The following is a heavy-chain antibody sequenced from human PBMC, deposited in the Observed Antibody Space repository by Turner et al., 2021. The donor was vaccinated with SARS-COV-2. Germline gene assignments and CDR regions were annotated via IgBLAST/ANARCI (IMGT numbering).Heavy chain of an antibody. V-gene: IGHV3-15*04. J-gene: IGHJ4*02. CDR3: VGAFLGN. Sequence: EVQLVESGGDLVKPGGSLRLSCAASGFTFANAWMSWVRQAPGKGLEWVGHIASNTDGGATYYAAPVKGRFTISRDDSKTTLFLQMTSLKAEDTAVYYCVGAFLGNWGQGTLVTVSS. D-gene: IGHD3-16*01. CDR1: GFTFANAW. CDR2: IASNTDGGAT.